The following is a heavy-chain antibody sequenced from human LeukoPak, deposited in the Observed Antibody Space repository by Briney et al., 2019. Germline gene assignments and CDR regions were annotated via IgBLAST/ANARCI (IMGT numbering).Heavy chain of an antibody. V-gene: IGHV3-23*01. Sequence: GGSLRLSCTASGFTFTNFWMGWVRQAPGKGLEWVSAISNSHSTYYADSVKGRFTISRDNSRSTLYLQMNSLRAEDTAVYYCAKDRPDGGSWYLIDYWGQGTLVAVSS. CDR3: AKDRPDGGSWYLIDY. CDR1: GFTFTNFW. D-gene: IGHD6-13*01. CDR2: ISNSHST. J-gene: IGHJ4*02.